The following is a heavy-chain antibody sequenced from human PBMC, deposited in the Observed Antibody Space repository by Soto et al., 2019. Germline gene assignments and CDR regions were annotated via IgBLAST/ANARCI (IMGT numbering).Heavy chain of an antibody. CDR1: GGSISSSSYY. D-gene: IGHD2-21*02. CDR2: IYYSGST. CDR3: ARVCGGDCHNGMDV. V-gene: IGHV4-39*07. J-gene: IGHJ6*02. Sequence: PSETLSLTCTVSGGSISSSSYYWGWIRQPPGKGLEWIGSIYYSGSTYYNPSLKSRVTISVDTSKNQISLKLSPVTAADTAVYYCARVCGGDCHNGMDVWGQGTTVTVSS.